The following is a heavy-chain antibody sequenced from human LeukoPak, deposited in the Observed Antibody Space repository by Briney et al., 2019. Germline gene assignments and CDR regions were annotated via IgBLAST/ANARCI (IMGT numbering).Heavy chain of an antibody. V-gene: IGHV3-30*04. CDR2: ISYDGSNK. CDR1: GFTFSSYA. D-gene: IGHD2-2*01. CDR3: ARGGSTSSSNGYNWFDP. Sequence: PGGSLRLSCAASGFTFSSYAMHWVRQAPGKGLEWVAVISYDGSNKYYADSVKGRFTISRDNSKNTLYLQMNSLRAEDTAVYYCARGGSTSSSNGYNWFDPWGQGTLVTVSS. J-gene: IGHJ5*02.